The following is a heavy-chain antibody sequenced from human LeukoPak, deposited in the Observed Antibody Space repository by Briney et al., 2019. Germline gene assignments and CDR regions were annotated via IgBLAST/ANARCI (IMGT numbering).Heavy chain of an antibody. V-gene: IGHV1-46*01. J-gene: IGHJ4*02. D-gene: IGHD6-19*01. CDR1: GYTFTSYY. CDR3: ARDRQWLVLGY. Sequence: ASVKVSCKASGYTFTSYYIHWVRQAPGQGLEWMGLINPSGGSTSYAQKFQGRVTMTRDMSTSTVYMELSSLRSEDTAVYYCARDRQWLVLGYWGQGTLVTVSS. CDR2: INPSGGST.